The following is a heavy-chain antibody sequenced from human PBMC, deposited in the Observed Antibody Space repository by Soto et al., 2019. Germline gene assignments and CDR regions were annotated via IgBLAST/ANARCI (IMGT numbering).Heavy chain of an antibody. CDR1: GYTFTSYG. CDR2: ISAYNGNT. CDR3: ASGRYSSSSMGWFDP. J-gene: IGHJ5*02. Sequence: ASVKVSCKASGYTFTSYGISWVRQAPGQGLEWMGWISAYNGNTNYAQKLQGRVTMTTDTSTSTAYMELRSLRSDDTAVYYCASGRYSSSSMGWFDPWGQGTLVTVSS. V-gene: IGHV1-18*01. D-gene: IGHD6-6*01.